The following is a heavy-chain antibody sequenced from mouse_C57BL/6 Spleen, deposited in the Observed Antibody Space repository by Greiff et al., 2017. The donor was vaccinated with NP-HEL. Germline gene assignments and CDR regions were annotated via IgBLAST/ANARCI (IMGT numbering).Heavy chain of an antibody. J-gene: IGHJ1*03. CDR1: GYTFTSYW. D-gene: IGHD1-1*01. CDR2: IDPSDSYT. V-gene: IGHV1-50*01. CDR3: ARSDYGSLWYFDV. Sequence: QVQLQQPGAELVKPGASVKLSCKASGYTFTSYWMQWVKQRPGQGLEWIGEIDPSDSYTNYNQKFKGKATLTVDTSSSTAYMQLSSLTSEDSAVYYCARSDYGSLWYFDVWGTGTTVTVSS.